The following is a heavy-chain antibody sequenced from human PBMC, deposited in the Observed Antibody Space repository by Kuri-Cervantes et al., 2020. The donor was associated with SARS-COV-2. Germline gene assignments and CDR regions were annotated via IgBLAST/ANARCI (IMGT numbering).Heavy chain of an antibody. Sequence: GSLRLSCTVSGYSISSGYYWGWIRQPPGKGLEWIGSIYHSGSTNYNPSPKSRVTISVDTSKNQFSLKLSSVTAADTAVYYCARAGSLLWFGELLSLFDYWGQGTLVTVSS. D-gene: IGHD3-10*01. CDR1: GYSISSGYY. CDR2: IYHSGST. CDR3: ARAGSLLWFGELLSLFDY. J-gene: IGHJ4*02. V-gene: IGHV4-38-2*02.